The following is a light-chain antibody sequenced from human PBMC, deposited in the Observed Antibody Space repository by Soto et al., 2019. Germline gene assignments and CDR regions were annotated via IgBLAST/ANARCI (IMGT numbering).Light chain of an antibody. Sequence: EIVLTQPPGTLSSSPGERATLSCRSSQSVSSSYLAWYQQKPGQAPRLLIYGASNRATGIPDRFSGSGSGTDFTLSISRLEPEDCAVYYCQQYGSSRTFGQGTKVEIK. CDR1: QSVSSSY. CDR3: QQYGSSRT. J-gene: IGKJ1*01. V-gene: IGKV3-20*01. CDR2: GAS.